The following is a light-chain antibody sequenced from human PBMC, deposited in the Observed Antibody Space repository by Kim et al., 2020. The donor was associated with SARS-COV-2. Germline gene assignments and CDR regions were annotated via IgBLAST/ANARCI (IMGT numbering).Light chain of an antibody. CDR3: QQYNTYSPYT. CDR1: QNIRSW. J-gene: IGKJ2*01. CDR2: DAS. V-gene: IGKV1-5*01. Sequence: ASVGDRVTITCRASQNIRSWLAWSQQKPGNAPKILIYDASNLETGVPSRFSGSGSGTEFTLTITNLQPDDFATYYCQQYNTYSPYTFGQGTKLEI.